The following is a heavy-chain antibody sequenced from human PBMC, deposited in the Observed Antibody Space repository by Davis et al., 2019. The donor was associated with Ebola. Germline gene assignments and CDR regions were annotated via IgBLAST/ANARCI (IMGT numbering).Heavy chain of an antibody. J-gene: IGHJ4*02. Sequence: SETLSLTCTASGGSITSYYWSWIRQPPGNGLEWIGYIYYSGSTNYNPSLKGRLSKSADTSKNQFSLKLSSMTAADTAVYYCARQHTSGHMMLFDYWGQGTLVTVSS. D-gene: IGHD6-19*01. V-gene: IGHV4-59*08. CDR2: IYYSGST. CDR3: ARQHTSGHMMLFDY. CDR1: GGSITSYY.